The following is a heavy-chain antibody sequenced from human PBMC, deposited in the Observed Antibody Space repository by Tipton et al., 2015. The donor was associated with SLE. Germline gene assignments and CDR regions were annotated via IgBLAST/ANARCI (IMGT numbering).Heavy chain of an antibody. D-gene: IGHD2-21*01. CDR3: AKDRYCGGGTCFASYFDL. J-gene: IGHJ4*02. Sequence: SLRLSCAASGFTFRTYAMAWVRQSPGKGLKWVSLISGGGGSTHYADSVRGRFTISRDNSKNTLSLQLNTLRADDTAIYYCAKDRYCGGGTCFASYFDLWGQGTPVTVSS. CDR1: GFTFRTYA. CDR2: ISGGGGST. V-gene: IGHV3-23*01.